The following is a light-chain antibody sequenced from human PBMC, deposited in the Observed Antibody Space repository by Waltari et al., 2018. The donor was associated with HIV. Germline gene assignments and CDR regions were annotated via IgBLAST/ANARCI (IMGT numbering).Light chain of an antibody. Sequence: QSALTQPRSVSGSPGQSVTISCTGTSSDVGGYTFVSWYQHHPGKAPKLAISDDTNRPSGGPGRFSGSKSGNTASLIIWGLQAEDEADYYCCSYSGSGTLYVFGTGTEVTVL. CDR2: DDT. J-gene: IGLJ1*01. CDR1: SSDVGGYTF. V-gene: IGLV2-11*01. CDR3: CSYSGSGTLYV.